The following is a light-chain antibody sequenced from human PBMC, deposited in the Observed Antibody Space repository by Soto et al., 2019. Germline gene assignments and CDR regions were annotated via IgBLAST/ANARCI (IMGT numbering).Light chain of an antibody. J-gene: IGLJ2*01. CDR1: SSDVGRYNY. CDR3: SSYTSSSTVV. V-gene: IGLV2-14*01. Sequence: QSALTQPDSVSGSPGQSITISFTGTSSDVGRYNYVSWCQQHPGKAPQLIIYDVSNRPSGVSNRFSGSKSGNTASLTISGLQAEDEAYYYCSSYTSSSTVVVGGGTKLTVL. CDR2: DVS.